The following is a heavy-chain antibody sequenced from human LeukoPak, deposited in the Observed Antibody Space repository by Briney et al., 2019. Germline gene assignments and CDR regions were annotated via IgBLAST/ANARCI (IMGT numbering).Heavy chain of an antibody. CDR1: GYTFTSYD. CDR2: MNPNSGNT. D-gene: IGHD2-2*01. Sequence: ASVKVSYKTSGYTFTSYDINWVRQATGQGLEWMDWMNPNSGNTGYAQKFQGRVTMTRNTSISIVYMELSSLRSDDTAVYYCARDYCSSTSCLFDYWGQGTLVTVSS. CDR3: ARDYCSSTSCLFDY. J-gene: IGHJ4*02. V-gene: IGHV1-8*01.